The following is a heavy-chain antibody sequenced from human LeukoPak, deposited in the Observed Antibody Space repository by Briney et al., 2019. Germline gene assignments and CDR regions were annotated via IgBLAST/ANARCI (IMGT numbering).Heavy chain of an antibody. Sequence: PGGSLRLSCAGPGFTFSRSEMNWVRQAPGKGLEWIPYISNTGTTIYYADTVQGRFTISRDNAKNSLYLQMNSLRAEDTAIYHCARDFGYSSRWFFDLWGRGTLLTVSS. J-gene: IGHJ2*01. CDR2: ISNTGTTI. CDR3: ARDFGYSSRWFFDL. CDR1: GFTFSRSE. V-gene: IGHV3-48*03. D-gene: IGHD4-11*01.